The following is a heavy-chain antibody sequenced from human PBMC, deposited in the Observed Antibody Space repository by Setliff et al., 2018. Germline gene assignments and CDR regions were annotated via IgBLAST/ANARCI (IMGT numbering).Heavy chain of an antibody. CDR3: ASSSASSSNDAFDI. V-gene: IGHV5-51*01. CDR2: IYPGDSDT. D-gene: IGHD6-19*01. CDR1: GYRFSSHW. Sequence: GESLKISCKGSGYRFSSHWIGWVRQMPGKGLEWVGIIYPGDSDTRYSPSFQGQVTISADKSISTAYLQWSSMQASDTAMYYWASSSASSSNDAFDIWGQGTTVTVSS. J-gene: IGHJ3*02.